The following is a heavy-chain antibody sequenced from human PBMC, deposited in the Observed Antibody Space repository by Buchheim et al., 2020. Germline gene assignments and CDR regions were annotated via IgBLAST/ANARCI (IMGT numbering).Heavy chain of an antibody. CDR1: GFTFSSYG. Sequence: QVQLVESGGGVVQPGRSLRLSCAASGFTFSSYGMHWVRQAPGKGLEWVAVISYDGSNKYYADSVKGRFTISRANSKKTLDLQMNSLRAEDTAVYYCAKDSYDSSGYYWGYFDYWGQGTL. V-gene: IGHV3-30*18. CDR2: ISYDGSNK. CDR3: AKDSYDSSGYYWGYFDY. D-gene: IGHD3-22*01. J-gene: IGHJ4*02.